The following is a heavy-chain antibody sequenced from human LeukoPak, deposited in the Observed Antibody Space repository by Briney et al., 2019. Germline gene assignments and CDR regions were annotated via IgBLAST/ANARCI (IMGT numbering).Heavy chain of an antibody. D-gene: IGHD5-18*01. CDR2: INPNSGGT. V-gene: IGHV1-2*02. CDR1: GYTFTGYY. J-gene: IGHJ4*02. CDR3: ARSDRYSYDDFDC. Sequence: GASVKVSCTASGYTFTGYYMHWVRQAPGQGLEWMGWINPNSGGTNYAQKFQGRVTMTRDTSISTAYMELSRLRSDDTAVYYCARSDRYSYDDFDCWGQGTLVTVSS.